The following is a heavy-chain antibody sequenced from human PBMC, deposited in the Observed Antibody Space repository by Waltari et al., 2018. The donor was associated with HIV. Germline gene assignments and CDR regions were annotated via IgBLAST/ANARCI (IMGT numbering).Heavy chain of an antibody. Sequence: QLVESGGGLVQPGGSLRLSCAGSGFILNENFMGWVRQAPGKGLEWVGRSRNKERSYTTEYAASVRGRFTISRDESKNSLYLQMSSLKIEDTAVYYCGKDLFYSGVYHAFEIWGQGTMVTVSS. D-gene: IGHD1-26*01. CDR1: GFILNENF. V-gene: IGHV3-72*01. J-gene: IGHJ3*02. CDR3: GKDLFYSGVYHAFEI. CDR2: SRNKERSYTT.